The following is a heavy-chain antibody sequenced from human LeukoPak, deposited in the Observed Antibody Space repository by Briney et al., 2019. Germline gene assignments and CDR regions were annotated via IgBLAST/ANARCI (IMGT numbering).Heavy chain of an antibody. V-gene: IGHV4-34*01. D-gene: IGHD2-2*01. CDR1: GGSSRDFSDYY. CDR3: ARGEVIVVPAAMLFWFDP. Sequence: SETLSLTCAVSGGSSRDFSDYYWSWIRQPPGKGLEWIGEINHSGSTNYNPSLKSRVTISVDTSKNQFSLKLSSVTAADTAVYYCARGEVIVVPAAMLFWFDPWGQGTLVTVSS. CDR2: INHSGST. J-gene: IGHJ5*02.